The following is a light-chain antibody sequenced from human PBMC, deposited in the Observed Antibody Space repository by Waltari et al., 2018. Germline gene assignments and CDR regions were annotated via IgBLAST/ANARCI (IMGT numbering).Light chain of an antibody. J-gene: IGLJ3*02. CDR3: CSYADRYTWV. Sequence: QSALTQPRSVSGSPGQSVTISCTGTSSDVGGYNYVSWYQQHPGKAPNLMIYGVSKPPSGVPDRFSGSKSVNTASLTISGLQAEDDADYYCCSYADRYTWVFGGGTKLTVL. V-gene: IGLV2-11*01. CDR2: GVS. CDR1: SSDVGGYNY.